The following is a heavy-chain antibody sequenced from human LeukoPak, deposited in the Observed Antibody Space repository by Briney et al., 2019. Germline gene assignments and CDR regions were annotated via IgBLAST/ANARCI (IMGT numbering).Heavy chain of an antibody. V-gene: IGHV4-4*07. CDR2: IYTSGST. D-gene: IGHD3-3*01. J-gene: IGHJ6*03. CDR1: GGSISSYY. CDR3: ARGEEGGYDFWGNYYYYMDV. Sequence: SETLSLTCTVSGGSISSYYWSWIRQPAGKGLEWIGRIYTSGSTNYNPSLKSRVTMSVDTSKNQFSLKLSSVTAADTAVYYCARGEEGGYDFWGNYYYYMDVWGKGTTVTISS.